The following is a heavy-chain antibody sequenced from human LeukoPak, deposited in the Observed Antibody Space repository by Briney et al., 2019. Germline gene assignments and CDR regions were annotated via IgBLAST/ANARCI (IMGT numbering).Heavy chain of an antibody. D-gene: IGHD6-13*01. Sequence: GGSLRLSCAASGFTFSSYAMSWVRQAPGKGLEWVSAISGSGGSTYYADSVKGRFTISRDNSKNTLYLQMNSLRAEDTAVYYCARGYSNSWSYYYYGMDVWGQGTTVTVSS. V-gene: IGHV3-23*01. J-gene: IGHJ6*02. CDR3: ARGYSNSWSYYYYGMDV. CDR2: ISGSGGST. CDR1: GFTFSSYA.